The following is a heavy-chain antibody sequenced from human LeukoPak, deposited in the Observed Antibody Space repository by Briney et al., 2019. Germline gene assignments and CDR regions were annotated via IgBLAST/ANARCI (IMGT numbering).Heavy chain of an antibody. CDR1: GYTFTGYY. CDR3: ARGGRSTSCCDDAFDI. CDR2: INPKSGGT. D-gene: IGHD2-2*01. V-gene: IGHV1-2*02. Sequence: ASVTVSCKASGYTFTGYYVHWVRQAPGQGLEWMGWINPKSGGTNYAENFQGRVTMTRDTSISTAYMELSRLKSDDTAVYYCARGGRSTSCCDDAFDIWGQGTMVTVSS. J-gene: IGHJ3*02.